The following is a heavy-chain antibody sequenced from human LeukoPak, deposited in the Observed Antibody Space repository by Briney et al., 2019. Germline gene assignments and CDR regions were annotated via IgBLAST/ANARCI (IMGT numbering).Heavy chain of an antibody. CDR1: GYTFTDYY. CDR2: INPYSGDT. V-gene: IGHV1-2*02. Sequence: GASVKVSCKASGYTFTDYYMHWVRQAPGQGLEWMAWINPYSGDTHYAQKFQGRVTMTRDTSISTAYMDMSSLRSDDTAVYYCARNLWFGESSDAFDMWGQGTMVTVSS. CDR3: ARNLWFGESSDAFDM. J-gene: IGHJ3*02. D-gene: IGHD3-10*01.